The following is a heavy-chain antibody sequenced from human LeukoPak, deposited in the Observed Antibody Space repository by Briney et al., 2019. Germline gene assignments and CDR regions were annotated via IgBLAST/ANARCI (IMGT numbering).Heavy chain of an antibody. D-gene: IGHD1-26*01. CDR2: ISSSSSYI. Sequence: GGSLRLSCAASGFTFSSYSMNWVRQAPGKGLEWVSSISSSSSYIYYADSVKGRFTISRDNAKNSLYLQMNSLRAEDTAVYYCARRIVGATNFYFDYWGQGTLVTVSS. CDR3: ARRIVGATNFYFDY. V-gene: IGHV3-21*01. J-gene: IGHJ4*02. CDR1: GFTFSSYS.